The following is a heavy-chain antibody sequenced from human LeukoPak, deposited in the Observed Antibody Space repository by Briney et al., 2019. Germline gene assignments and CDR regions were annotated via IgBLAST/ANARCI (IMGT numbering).Heavy chain of an antibody. CDR1: GGSISSYY. Sequence: SETLSLTCTVSGGSISSYYWSWIRQPAGKGLEWIGRIYTSGSTNYNPSLKSRVTISVDTSKNQFSLKLSSVTAADTAVYYCARDHNDYVWGSYRYYFDYWGQGTLVTVSS. D-gene: IGHD3-16*02. J-gene: IGHJ4*02. CDR3: ARDHNDYVWGSYRYYFDY. V-gene: IGHV4-4*07. CDR2: IYTSGST.